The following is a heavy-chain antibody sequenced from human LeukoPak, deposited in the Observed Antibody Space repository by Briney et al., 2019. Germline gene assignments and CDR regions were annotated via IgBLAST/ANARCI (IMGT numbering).Heavy chain of an antibody. V-gene: IGHV3-23*01. Sequence: GGSLRLSCAVSGFTFSSYWMSWVRQAPGKGLEWVSTISGSGGNTYYADSVKGRFTISRDNSKNTLYLQMNSLRAEDTAVYYCARSPLGVRGIDFFDYWGQGTLVTVSS. D-gene: IGHD3-10*01. CDR3: ARSPLGVRGIDFFDY. CDR1: GFTFSSYW. CDR2: ISGSGGNT. J-gene: IGHJ4*02.